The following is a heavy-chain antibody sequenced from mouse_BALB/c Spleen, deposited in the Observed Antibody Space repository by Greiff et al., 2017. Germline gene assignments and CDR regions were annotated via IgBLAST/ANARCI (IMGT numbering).Heavy chain of an antibody. CDR1: GDSITSGY. V-gene: IGHV3-8*02. D-gene: IGHD3-1*01. CDR2: ISYSGST. Sequence: EVKLMESGPSLVKPSQTLSLTCSVTGDSITSGYWNWIRKFPGNKLEYMGYISYSGSTYYNPSLKSRISITRDTSKNQYYLQLNSVTTEDTATYYCARTARATGYAMDYWGQGTSVTVSS. J-gene: IGHJ4*01. CDR3: ARTARATGYAMDY.